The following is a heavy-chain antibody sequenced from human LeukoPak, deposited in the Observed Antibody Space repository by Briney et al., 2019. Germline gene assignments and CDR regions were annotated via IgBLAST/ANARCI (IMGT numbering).Heavy chain of an antibody. CDR2: INQDGSEK. CDR3: ARDSRFLEWPLLDY. D-gene: IGHD3-3*01. CDR1: GFTFSSYA. V-gene: IGHV3-7*01. J-gene: IGHJ4*02. Sequence: GGSLRLSCAASGFTFSSYAMSWVRQAPGKGLEWVANINQDGSEKYYVDSVEGRFTISRDSVKNSLYLQMTSVRADDTAMYYCARDSRFLEWPLLDYWGQGTLVTVSS.